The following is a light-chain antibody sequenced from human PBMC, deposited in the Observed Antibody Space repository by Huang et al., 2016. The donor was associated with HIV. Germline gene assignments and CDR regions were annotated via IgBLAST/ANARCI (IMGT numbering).Light chain of an antibody. CDR2: GSS. V-gene: IGKV3-15*01. J-gene: IGKJ4*01. CDR3: HQYNNWRLS. Sequence: EIVMTQSPATLVVSPGERVTLSCRANRSVSTNLAWYQQRPGQAPRLLIYGSSTRAPGIPARFRGSGSGTDFSLTISSLQSEDFALYYCHQYNNWRLSFGGGTRVDI. CDR1: RSVSTN.